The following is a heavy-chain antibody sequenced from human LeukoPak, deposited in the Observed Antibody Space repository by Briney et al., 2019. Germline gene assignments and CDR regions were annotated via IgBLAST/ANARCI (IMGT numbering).Heavy chain of an antibody. J-gene: IGHJ4*02. CDR2: IHPADSDT. CDR1: GYTFTTNW. Sequence: GESLQISCQGSGYTFTTNWIGWVRQMPGKGLEWMAIIHPADSDTRYSPSFQGQVSISVDKSISTAYLQWSSLKASDTAMYYCTMGWRGTYYDPASYWSQGTLIIVSS. D-gene: IGHD1-26*01. V-gene: IGHV5-51*01. CDR3: TMGWRGTYYDPASY.